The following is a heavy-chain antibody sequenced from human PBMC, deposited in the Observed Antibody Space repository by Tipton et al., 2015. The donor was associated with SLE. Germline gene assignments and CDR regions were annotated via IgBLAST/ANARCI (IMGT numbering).Heavy chain of an antibody. J-gene: IGHJ4*02. CDR3: ANLDEGTTGTTQDY. V-gene: IGHV1-46*01. Sequence: QLVQSGAEVKKPGSSVKVSCKASGGTFSSYAISWVRQAPGQGLEWMGIINPSGGSTSYAQKFQGRVTMTRDTSTSTVYMELSSLRSEDTAVYYCANLDEGTTGTTQDYWGQGTLVTVPS. CDR2: INPSGGST. CDR1: GGTFSSYA. D-gene: IGHD1-1*01.